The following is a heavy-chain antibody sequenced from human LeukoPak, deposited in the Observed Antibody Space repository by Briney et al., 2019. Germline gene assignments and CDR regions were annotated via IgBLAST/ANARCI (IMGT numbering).Heavy chain of an antibody. J-gene: IGHJ4*02. CDR2: IIPIFGIA. V-gene: IGHV1-69*04. CDR1: GGTFSSYA. Sequence: SVKVSCKASGGTFSSYAISWARQAPGQGLEWMGRIIPIFGIANYAQKFQGRVTITADKSTSTAYMELSSLRSEDTAVYYCARSRKSYCSGGSCYWFDYWGQGTLVTVSS. CDR3: ARSRKSYCSGGSCYWFDY. D-gene: IGHD2-15*01.